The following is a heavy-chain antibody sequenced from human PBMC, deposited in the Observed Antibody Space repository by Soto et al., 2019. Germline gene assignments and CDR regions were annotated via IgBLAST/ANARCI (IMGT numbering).Heavy chain of an antibody. CDR2: ISAYNGNT. CDR1: GYTFTSYG. CDR3: ARHPWYYDFWSGYYQVYYYYGMDV. V-gene: IGHV1-18*01. Sequence: ASVKVSCKASGYTFTSYGISWVRQAPGQGLEWMGWISAYNGNTNYAQKLQGRVAMTTDTSTSTAYMELRSLRSDDTAVYYCARHPWYYDFWSGYYQVYYYYGMDVWG. D-gene: IGHD3-3*01. J-gene: IGHJ6*02.